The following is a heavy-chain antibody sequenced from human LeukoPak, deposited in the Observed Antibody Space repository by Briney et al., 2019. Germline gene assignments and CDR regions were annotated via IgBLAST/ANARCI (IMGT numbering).Heavy chain of an antibody. J-gene: IGHJ6*02. CDR1: GFTVSSNY. CDR3: ARHGDYYGSGSYYKYYYYYGMDV. V-gene: IGHV3-66*04. Sequence: GGSLRLSCAASGFTVSSNYMSWVRQASGKGLEWVSVIYSGGSTYYADSVKGRFTISRDNSKNTLYLQMNSLRAEDTAVYYCARHGDYYGSGSYYKYYYYYGMDVWGQGTTVTVSS. D-gene: IGHD3-10*01. CDR2: IYSGGST.